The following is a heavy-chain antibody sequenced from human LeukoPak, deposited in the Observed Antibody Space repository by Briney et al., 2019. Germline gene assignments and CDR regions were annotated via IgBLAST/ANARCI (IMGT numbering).Heavy chain of an antibody. V-gene: IGHV1-2*02. CDR3: ARDRRYSGSFIPGRYFDY. D-gene: IGHD1-26*01. CDR1: GYTFTDYY. Sequence: GASVKVSCKASGYTFTDYYIHWVRQAPGQGLEWMGWINPNNGGTNYAQKFQGRVTMTWDTSISTAYMELRSLRSDDTAVYYCARDRRYSGSFIPGRYFDYWGQGTLVTVSS. CDR2: INPNNGGT. J-gene: IGHJ4*02.